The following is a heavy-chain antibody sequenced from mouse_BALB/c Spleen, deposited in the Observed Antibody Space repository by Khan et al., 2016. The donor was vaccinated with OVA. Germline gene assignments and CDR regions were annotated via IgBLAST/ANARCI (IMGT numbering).Heavy chain of an antibody. CDR2: ISSDSSTI. CDR3: ATSYFYGYYFDY. D-gene: IGHD1-1*01. Sequence: VQLKESGGGLVQPGGSRKLSCAASGFTFTSYGMHWIRQAPEKGLEWVAYISSDSSTIYYADTVKGRFTISRDNPKNTLFLQMTSLRSGDTAMYFCATSYFYGYYFDYWGQGTTLPVSS. J-gene: IGHJ2*01. V-gene: IGHV5-17*02. CDR1: GFTFTSYG.